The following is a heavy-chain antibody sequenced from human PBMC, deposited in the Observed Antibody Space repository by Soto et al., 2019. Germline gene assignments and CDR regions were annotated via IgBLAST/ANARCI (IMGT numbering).Heavy chain of an antibody. D-gene: IGHD3-9*01. V-gene: IGHV4-30-2*01. Sequence: SETLSLTCAVSGGSISCDDCSWSWIRQPPGKALEWIGYIYHNGNAYYNPSLKGRVTISIDTSKNQFSLKLSSVTAADTAVYYCARVSYDLLSVYCIDDWGQGRLV. CDR2: IYHNGNA. CDR3: ARVSYDLLSVYCIDD. CDR1: GGSISCDDCS. J-gene: IGHJ4*02.